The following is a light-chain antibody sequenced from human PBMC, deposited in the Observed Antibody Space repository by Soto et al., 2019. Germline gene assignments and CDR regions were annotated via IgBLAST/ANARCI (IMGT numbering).Light chain of an antibody. J-gene: IGLJ1*01. V-gene: IGLV3-1*01. CDR1: KLGDKY. CDR3: QAWDSSTVV. Sequence: SYELTQPPSVSVSPGQTASITCSGDKLGDKYACWYQQKPGQSPVLVIYQDSKRPSGIPERFSGSNSGNTATLTISGTQAMYEADYYCQAWDSSTVVFGTGTKVTVL. CDR2: QDS.